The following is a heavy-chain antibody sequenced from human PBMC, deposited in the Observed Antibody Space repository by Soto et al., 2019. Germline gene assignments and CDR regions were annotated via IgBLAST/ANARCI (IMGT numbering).Heavy chain of an antibody. CDR3: ARGRGTYTDY. CDR1: GDSSSRGGYL. Sequence: QVQLQESGPGLVKPSQTLSLTCIVSGDSSSRGGYLWTWIRQYPGKGLEWMGYLDHSGTAFYNPSLKSRLTRSGDTSNNQVSLRLRSVTAADTSVYYCARGRGTYTDYWGQGTLVIVSS. V-gene: IGHV4-31*03. CDR2: LDHSGTA. J-gene: IGHJ4*02. D-gene: IGHD1-1*01.